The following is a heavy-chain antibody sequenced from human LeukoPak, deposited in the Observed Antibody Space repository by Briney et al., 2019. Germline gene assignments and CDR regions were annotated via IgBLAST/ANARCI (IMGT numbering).Heavy chain of an antibody. J-gene: IGHJ6*02. CDR1: GGSISSYY. V-gene: IGHV4-4*07. Sequence: SSETLSLTCTVSGGSISSYYWSWIRQPAGKGLEWIGRIYTSGSTNYNPSLKSRVTMSVDTSKNQLSLKLSSVTAADTAVYYCARQRPIYYYYGMDVWGQGTTVTVSS. CDR2: IYTSGST. CDR3: ARQRPIYYYYGMDV.